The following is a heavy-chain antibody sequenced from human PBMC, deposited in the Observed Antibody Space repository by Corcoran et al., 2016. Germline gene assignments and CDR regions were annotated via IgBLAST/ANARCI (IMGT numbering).Heavy chain of an antibody. V-gene: IGHV3-33*01. CDR1: GFTFSSYG. CDR3: AREGRNLAAAGTGRRQGNWFDP. D-gene: IGHD6-13*01. CDR2: IWYAGSNK. Sequence: QVQLVESGGGVVQPGRSLRLSCAASGFTFSSYGMHWVRQAPGKGLEWVAVIWYAGSNKYYADSVKGRFTISRDNSKNTLYLQMNSRRAEDTAVYYCAREGRNLAAAGTGRRQGNWFDPWGQGTLVTVSS. J-gene: IGHJ5*02.